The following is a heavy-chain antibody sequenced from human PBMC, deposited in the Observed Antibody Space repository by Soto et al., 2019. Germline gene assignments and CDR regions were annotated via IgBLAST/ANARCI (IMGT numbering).Heavy chain of an antibody. CDR1: GYTFTTHG. CDR3: ARYDSPGDNQYYQH. V-gene: IGHV1-18*01. Sequence: QVQLVQSGAEVKKPGASVKVSCQASGYTFTTHGISWVRQAPGQGLEWIGWIRVSNGYTHYPQNLRGRVTVTTDTSTSTAYMELRNLISDDTAVYYCARYDSPGDNQYYQHWGQGTLVTVSS. D-gene: IGHD2-21*02. CDR2: IRVSNGYT. J-gene: IGHJ1*01.